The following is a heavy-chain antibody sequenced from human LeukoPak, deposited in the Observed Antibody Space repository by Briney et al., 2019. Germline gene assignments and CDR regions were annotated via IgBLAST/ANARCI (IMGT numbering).Heavy chain of an antibody. CDR1: GFTFSSYG. CDR3: AKGRTWILEWLSFPYMDV. CDR2: ISDSGNST. D-gene: IGHD3-3*01. Sequence: GGSLRLSCVASGFTFSSYGMSWVRQAPGKGLEWVSVISDSGNSTHSADSVKGRFTISRDNSKNTLYLQMNSLRAEDTAVYYCAKGRTWILEWLSFPYMDVWGKGTTVTVSS. J-gene: IGHJ6*03. V-gene: IGHV3-23*01.